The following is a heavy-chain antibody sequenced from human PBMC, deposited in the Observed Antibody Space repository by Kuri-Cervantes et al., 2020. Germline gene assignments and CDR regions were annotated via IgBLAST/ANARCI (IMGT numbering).Heavy chain of an antibody. D-gene: IGHD2-8*01. CDR2: IWYDGSNK. Sequence: GGSLRLSCAASGFTFSSYGMHWVRQAPGKGLEWVAVIWYDGSNKYYADSVKGRFTISRDNSKNTLYLQMNSLRAEDTAVYYCARWPLALIVLMVYAIPYYYGMDVWGQGTTVPSP. V-gene: IGHV3-33*08. CDR1: GFTFSSYG. CDR3: ARWPLALIVLMVYAIPYYYGMDV. J-gene: IGHJ6*02.